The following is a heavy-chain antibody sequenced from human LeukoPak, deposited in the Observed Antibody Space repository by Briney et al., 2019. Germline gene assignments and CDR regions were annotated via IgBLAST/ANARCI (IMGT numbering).Heavy chain of an antibody. D-gene: IGHD1-1*01. CDR2: VSSNGGST. V-gene: IGHV3-64*01. J-gene: IGHJ4*02. CDR1: GFTFSSYT. Sequence: GGSLRLSCAASGFTFSSYTMYWVRQAPGKGLEYVSAVSSNGGSTYYANSVKGRFTISRDNSKNTLYLQMGSLRGEDMAVYYCAREVNWRFDYWGQGTLVTVSS. CDR3: AREVNWRFDY.